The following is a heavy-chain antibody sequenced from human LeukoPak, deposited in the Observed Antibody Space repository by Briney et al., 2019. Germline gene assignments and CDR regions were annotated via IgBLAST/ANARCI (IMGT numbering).Heavy chain of an antibody. CDR1: GGSISSGGYY. CDR2: IYYSGST. Sequence: PSQTLSLTCTVSGGSISSGGYYWSWIRQHPGKGLEWIGYIYYSGSTYYNPSLKSRVTISVDTSKNQFSLKLRSVTAADTAVYYCARARANPTYGSGTNDAFDIWGQGTMVTVSS. D-gene: IGHD3-10*01. J-gene: IGHJ3*02. V-gene: IGHV4-31*03. CDR3: ARARANPTYGSGTNDAFDI.